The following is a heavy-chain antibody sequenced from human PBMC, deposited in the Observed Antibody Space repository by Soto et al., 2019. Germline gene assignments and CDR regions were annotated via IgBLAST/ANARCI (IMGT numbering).Heavy chain of an antibody. Sequence: GGSLRLSCAASGLTFSNYAMSWVRQAPGKGLEWVSGLSGSGESTYYADSVKGRFTISRDNSKNTLYLQMNGLRADDTAVYYCAKDHFVGPAPNYFDYWGQGTLVTVSS. CDR3: AKDHFVGPAPNYFDY. CDR2: LSGSGEST. CDR1: GLTFSNYA. J-gene: IGHJ4*02. V-gene: IGHV3-23*01.